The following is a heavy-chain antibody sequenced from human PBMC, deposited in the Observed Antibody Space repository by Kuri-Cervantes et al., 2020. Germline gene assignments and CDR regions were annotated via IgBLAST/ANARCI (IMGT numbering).Heavy chain of an antibody. V-gene: IGHV1-2*02. J-gene: IGHJ6*03. D-gene: IGHD6-19*01. CDR1: GYTFTGYY. CDR2: INPNSGGT. Sequence: ASVKVSCKASGYTFTGYYMHWVRQAPGQGLEWMGWINPNSGGTNYAQKFQGRVTMTRDTSISTAYMELSSLRSEDTAGYYCARESSGWYANYYYYMDVWGKGTTVTVSS. CDR3: ARESSGWYANYYYYMDV.